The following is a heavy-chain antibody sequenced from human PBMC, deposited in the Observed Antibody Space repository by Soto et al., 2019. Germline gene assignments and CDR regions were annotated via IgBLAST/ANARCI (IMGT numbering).Heavy chain of an antibody. CDR2: LIGGHYGT. CDR1: GFTLQNYA. Sequence: GGSLRLSCTASGFTLQNYAMAWVRQAPGKGLEWVSTLIGGHYGTAYSYSVKGRFTVSRDNSKNCLYLQMNSLGVEDTAMYFCAKGKSTGDIDWFVPWGPGSLVTVSS. D-gene: IGHD3-10*01. CDR3: AKGKSTGDIDWFVP. J-gene: IGHJ5*02. V-gene: IGHV3-23*01.